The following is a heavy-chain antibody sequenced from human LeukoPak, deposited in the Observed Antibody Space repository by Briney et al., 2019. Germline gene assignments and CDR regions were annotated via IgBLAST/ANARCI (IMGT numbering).Heavy chain of an antibody. CDR2: ISYDGSNK. D-gene: IGHD3-22*01. Sequence: GRSLRLSRAASGFTFSSYAMHWVRQAPGKGLEWVAVISYDGSNKYYADSVKGRLTISRDNSKNTLYLQMNSLRAEDTAVYYCARDQHDSSGYYTDYWGQGTLVTVSS. CDR1: GFTFSSYA. CDR3: ARDQHDSSGYYTDY. J-gene: IGHJ4*02. V-gene: IGHV3-30-3*01.